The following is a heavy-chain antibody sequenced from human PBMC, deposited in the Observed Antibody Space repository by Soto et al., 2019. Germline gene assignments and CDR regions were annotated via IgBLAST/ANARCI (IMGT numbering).Heavy chain of an antibody. J-gene: IGHJ4*02. Sequence: QITLKESGPTLVKPTQTLTLTCTFSGFSLTTSGVGVGWIRQPPGKALEWLALIYWDDDKRYSPSLKSRLTITKDTSKNQVVLTMTNMDPVDTATYYCAHDSSGLYGFDYWGQGTLVTVSS. V-gene: IGHV2-5*02. CDR2: IYWDDDK. CDR3: AHDSSGLYGFDY. D-gene: IGHD6-19*01. CDR1: GFSLTTSGVG.